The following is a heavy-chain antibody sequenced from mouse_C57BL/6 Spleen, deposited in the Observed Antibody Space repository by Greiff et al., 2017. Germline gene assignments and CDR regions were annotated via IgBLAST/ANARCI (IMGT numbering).Heavy chain of an antibody. CDR2: IDPSDSYT. CDR1: GYTFTSYW. Sequence: QVQLQQPGAELVRPGTSVKLSCKASGYTFTSYWMHWVKQRPGQGLEWIGVIDPSDSYTNYNQKFKGKATLTVDTSSSTAYMQLSSLTSEDSAVYYGARGGYGNYPCYFDYWGQGTTLTVSS. V-gene: IGHV1-59*01. CDR3: ARGGYGNYPCYFDY. J-gene: IGHJ2*01. D-gene: IGHD2-1*01.